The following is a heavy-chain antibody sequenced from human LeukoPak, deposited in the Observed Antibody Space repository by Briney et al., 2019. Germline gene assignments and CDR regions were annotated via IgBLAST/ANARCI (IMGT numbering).Heavy chain of an antibody. J-gene: IGHJ4*02. Sequence: ASVTVSFTASGYTFTVYYMHWVRQAPGQRLEWMGWINPNSGGTNYAQKFQGRVTMTRDTSISTAYMELSRLRSDDRGVYYCARAERACATWIQQWWGGFDYWGQGTLVTASS. CDR1: GYTFTVYY. CDR3: ARAERACATWIQQWWGGFDY. V-gene: IGHV1-2*02. CDR2: INPNSGGT. D-gene: IGHD5-18*01.